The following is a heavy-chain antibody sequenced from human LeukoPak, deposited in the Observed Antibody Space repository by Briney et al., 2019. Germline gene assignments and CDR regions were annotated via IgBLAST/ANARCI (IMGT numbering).Heavy chain of an antibody. V-gene: IGHV3-30*02. CDR1: GFTFSNYG. CDR2: IRYDGSNK. D-gene: IGHD4-11*01. J-gene: IGHJ6*03. CDR3: AKEKNDYSDYSYMDV. Sequence: PGGSLRLSSAASGFTFSNYGMHWVRQAPGKGLEWVAFIRYDGSNKYCADSVKGRFTVSRDNTKNTLYLQMNSLRAEDTAAYYCAKEKNDYSDYSYMDVWGKGTTVTVSS.